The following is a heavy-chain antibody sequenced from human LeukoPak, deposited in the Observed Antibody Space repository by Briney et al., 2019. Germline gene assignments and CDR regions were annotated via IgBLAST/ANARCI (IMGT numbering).Heavy chain of an antibody. CDR1: GFTFSSYA. CDR2: ISYDGSNK. D-gene: IGHD3-9*01. Sequence: GGSLRLSCAASGFTFSSYAMHWVRQAPGKGLEWVAVISYDGSNKYYADSVKGRFTISRDNSKNTLHLQMNSLRAEDTAVYYCARDPTRGYDILTGLSPWGQGTLVTVSS. CDR3: ARDPTRGYDILTGLSP. V-gene: IGHV3-30*04. J-gene: IGHJ5*02.